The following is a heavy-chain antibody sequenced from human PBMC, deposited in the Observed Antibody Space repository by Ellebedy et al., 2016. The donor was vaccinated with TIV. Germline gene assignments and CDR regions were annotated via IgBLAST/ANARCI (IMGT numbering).Heavy chain of an antibody. CDR2: LWYDGSNE. CDR1: GFPFGNFG. J-gene: IGHJ4*02. CDR3: ARDPSSIAAAGRGDY. D-gene: IGHD6-13*01. V-gene: IGHV3-33*01. Sequence: GGSLRLXXAASGFPFGNFGMHWVRQAPGKGLEWLALLWYDGSNEKYADSVKGRFTISRDNSRDTLFLQMDSLRAEDTAVYYCARDPSSIAAAGRGDYWGRGTLVTVSS.